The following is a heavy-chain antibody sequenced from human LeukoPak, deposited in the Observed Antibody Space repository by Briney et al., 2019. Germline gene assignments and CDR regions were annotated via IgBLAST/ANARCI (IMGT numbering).Heavy chain of an antibody. J-gene: IGHJ4*02. Sequence: GGSLRLSCAASGFTVNTYDMHWVRQAPGEGPEWIAYFGISGTIYYADSVRGRCTISGDNAKNSLFLQMNSLRVDDTAIYYCAGYGVYPYWGQGTPVTVSS. D-gene: IGHD4-17*01. CDR2: FGISGTI. CDR1: GFTVNTYD. CDR3: AGYGVYPY. V-gene: IGHV3-48*01.